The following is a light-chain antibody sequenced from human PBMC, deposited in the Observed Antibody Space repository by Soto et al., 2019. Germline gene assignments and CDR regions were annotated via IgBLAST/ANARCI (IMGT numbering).Light chain of an antibody. V-gene: IGKV3-11*01. CDR2: DAS. Sequence: IVLTQSPGPLSLSPGDRATLSCMASQRVSSRYLAWYQQKPGQAPRILIYDASKRATGIPARFSGSGFGTDYTLTISSLEPEDFAVYYCQQRNKWRTFGQGTKVDIK. J-gene: IGKJ1*01. CDR3: QQRNKWRT. CDR1: QRVSSRY.